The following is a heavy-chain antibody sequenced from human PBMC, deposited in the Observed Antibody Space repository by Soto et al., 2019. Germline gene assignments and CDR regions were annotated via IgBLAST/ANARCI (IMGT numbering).Heavy chain of an antibody. J-gene: IGHJ5*02. CDR1: GASISGFY. Sequence: SETLSLTCTVSGASISGFYWSWIRKSAGKGLEWIGRIYATGTTDYNPSLKSRVMMSVDTSKKQLSLKLRSVTAADTAVYYCVRDGTKTLRDWFDPWCQGISVTVSS. CDR3: VRDGTKTLRDWFDP. CDR2: IYATGTT. V-gene: IGHV4-4*07. D-gene: IGHD1-1*01.